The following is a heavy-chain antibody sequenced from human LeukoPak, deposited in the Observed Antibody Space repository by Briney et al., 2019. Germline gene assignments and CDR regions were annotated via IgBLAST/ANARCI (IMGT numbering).Heavy chain of an antibody. V-gene: IGHV3-30-3*01. CDR1: GFTFSSYA. Sequence: GGSLRLSCAASGFTFSSYAMHWVRQAPGKGLEWVAVISYDGSNKYYADSVKGRFTISRDNAKNSLYLQMNSLRAEDTAVYYCVRDEFSSSVVGSWGQGTLVTVSS. D-gene: IGHD6-13*01. CDR2: ISYDGSNK. J-gene: IGHJ5*02. CDR3: VRDEFSSSVVGS.